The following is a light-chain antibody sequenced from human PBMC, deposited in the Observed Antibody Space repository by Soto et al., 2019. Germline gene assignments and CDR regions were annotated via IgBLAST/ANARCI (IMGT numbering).Light chain of an antibody. CDR3: QQYNNWPRT. Sequence: EIGLTQSPGTLSLSQGERATLSRRASQSVSSSDLAWYHQKPGQAPRLLIYGASTRATGIPARFSGSGSGTEFTLTINSLQSEDFAVYYCQQYNNWPRTFGQGTKVDIK. CDR1: QSVSSSD. J-gene: IGKJ1*01. V-gene: IGKV3-15*01. CDR2: GAS.